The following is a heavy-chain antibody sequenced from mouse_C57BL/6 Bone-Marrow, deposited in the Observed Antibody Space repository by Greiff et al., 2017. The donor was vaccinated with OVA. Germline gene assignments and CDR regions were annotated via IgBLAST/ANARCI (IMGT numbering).Heavy chain of an antibody. CDR3: ARKGICYDGSSYVYYAMDY. V-gene: IGHV1-69*01. J-gene: IGHJ4*01. Sequence: VQLQQPGAELVMPGASVKLSCKASGYTFTSYWMHWVKQRPGQGLEWIGEIDPSDSYTNYNQKFKGKSTLTVDKSSSTAYMQLSSLTSEDSAVYYCARKGICYDGSSYVYYAMDYWGQGTSVTVSS. CDR1: GYTFTSYW. D-gene: IGHD1-1*01. CDR2: IDPSDSYT.